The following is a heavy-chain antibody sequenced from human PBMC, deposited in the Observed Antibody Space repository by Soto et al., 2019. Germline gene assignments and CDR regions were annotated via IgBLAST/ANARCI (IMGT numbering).Heavy chain of an antibody. CDR3: ATTPPNSSGYTTPFDP. J-gene: IGHJ5*02. CDR2: ISAYNGNT. CDR1: GYTFTSYG. D-gene: IGHD3-22*01. Sequence: ASVKVSCKASGYTFTSYGISWVRQAPGQGLEWMGWISAYNGNTNYAQKLQGRVTMTTDTSTSTAYMELRSLRSDDTAVYYCATTPPNSSGYTTPFDPGGEEPLVTVPS. V-gene: IGHV1-18*01.